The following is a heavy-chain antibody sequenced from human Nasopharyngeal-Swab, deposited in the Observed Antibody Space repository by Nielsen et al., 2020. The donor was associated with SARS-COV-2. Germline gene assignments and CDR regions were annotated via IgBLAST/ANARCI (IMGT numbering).Heavy chain of an antibody. Sequence: VCQAPGKGLEWVLGISGSYGSTYYADSVKGRFTISRDNSKNTLYLQMNSLRAEDTAVYYCAKRSIAVARDHFDYWGQGTLVTVSS. CDR2: ISGSYGST. V-gene: IGHV3-23*01. J-gene: IGHJ4*02. D-gene: IGHD6-19*01. CDR3: AKRSIAVARDHFDY.